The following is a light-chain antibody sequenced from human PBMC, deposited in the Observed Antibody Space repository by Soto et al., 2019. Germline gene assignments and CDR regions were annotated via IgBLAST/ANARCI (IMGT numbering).Light chain of an antibody. V-gene: IGKV1-33*01. Sequence: DIQMTQSPSSLSASVGDRVTITCQASQDISNYLNWYQQKPGKAPKLLIYDASNLETGGPSRFSGSGSGTDFTFTSSSLQPEDIATYYCQQYDNLPYTFGQGTKLEIK. CDR1: QDISNY. CDR2: DAS. CDR3: QQYDNLPYT. J-gene: IGKJ2*01.